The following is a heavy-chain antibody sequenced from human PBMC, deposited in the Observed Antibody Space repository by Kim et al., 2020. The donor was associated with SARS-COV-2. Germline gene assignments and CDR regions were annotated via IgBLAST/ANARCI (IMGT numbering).Heavy chain of an antibody. Sequence: GGSLRLSCAASGFTFSSYAMHWVRQAPGKGLEWVAVIWYDGSNKYYADSVKGRFTISRDNSKNTLYLQMNSLRAEDTAVYYCAKDDDAFFGSRQNSYGMDVWGQGTTVTVSS. D-gene: IGHD3-10*01. V-gene: IGHV3-33*06. J-gene: IGHJ6*02. CDR3: AKDDDAFFGSRQNSYGMDV. CDR2: IWYDGSNK. CDR1: GFTFSSYA.